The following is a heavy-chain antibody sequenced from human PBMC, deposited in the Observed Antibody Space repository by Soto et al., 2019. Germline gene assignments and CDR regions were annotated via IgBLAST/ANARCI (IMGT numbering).Heavy chain of an antibody. CDR1: GHTLTELS. CDR3: AAGGTRWLHSPFDY. CDR2: FDPEDGET. V-gene: IGHV1-24*01. Sequence: QVQLLQSGAEVKKPGASVKVSCKVSGHTLTELSMHWVRQAPGRGLEWMGGFDPEDGETIFAQKFQGRVTMTEDTSTDSTYMELTSLRSEATAVYYGAAGGTRWLHSPFDYWGQGTLVTISS. D-gene: IGHD1-1*01. J-gene: IGHJ4*02.